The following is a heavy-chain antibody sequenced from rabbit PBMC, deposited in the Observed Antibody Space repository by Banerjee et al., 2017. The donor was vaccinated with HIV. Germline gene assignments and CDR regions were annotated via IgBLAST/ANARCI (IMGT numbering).Heavy chain of an antibody. J-gene: IGHJ4*01. CDR3: VRLGFNL. CDR1: GFSFSNNYV. Sequence: QEQLVESGGGLVQPEGSLTLTCTASGFSFSNNYVMCWVRQVPGKGLEWIGCISTGDGITDYASWVNGRFSISSDNAQNTLYLQLNSLTAADTATYFCVRLGFNLWGQGTLVT. V-gene: IGHV1S47*01. CDR2: ISTGDGIT.